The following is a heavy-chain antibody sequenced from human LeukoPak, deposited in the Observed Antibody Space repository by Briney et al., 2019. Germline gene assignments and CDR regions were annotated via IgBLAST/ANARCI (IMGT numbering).Heavy chain of an antibody. Sequence: GVPLRLSCAASGFTVSSKYMTWVRQAPGKGLEWVSVIYSGGSTYYADSVKGRFTISRDNSKKTLYLQMNSLRAEDTALYYCATMTTVTNYFDYWGQGTLVTVST. CDR3: ATMTTVTNYFDY. CDR1: GFTVSSKY. CDR2: IYSGGST. V-gene: IGHV3-53*01. J-gene: IGHJ4*02. D-gene: IGHD4-17*01.